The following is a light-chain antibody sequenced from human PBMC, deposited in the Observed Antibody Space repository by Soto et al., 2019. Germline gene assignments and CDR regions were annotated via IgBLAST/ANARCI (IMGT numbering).Light chain of an antibody. Sequence: EIVMTQSPATLSVSPGERATLSCRASQSVSSNLAWYQQKPGQAPRLLIYGASTRATGIPARFSGSGSGTEFSLTISSLQSEDFAVYRRPPYNNRWCTFGQGTTV. J-gene: IGKJ1*01. CDR3: PPYNNRWCT. CDR2: GAS. V-gene: IGKV3-15*01. CDR1: QSVSSN.